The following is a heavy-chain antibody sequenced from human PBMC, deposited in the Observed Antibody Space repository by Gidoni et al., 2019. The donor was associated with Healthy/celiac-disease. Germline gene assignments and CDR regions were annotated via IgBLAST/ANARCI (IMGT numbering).Heavy chain of an antibody. J-gene: IGHJ4*02. CDR1: GFTVSSNY. V-gene: IGHV3-66*02. Sequence: GGGLVQPGGSLRLSCAASGFTVSSNYMSWVRQAPGKGLEWVSVIYSGGSTYYADSVKGRFTISRDNSKNTLYLQMNSLRAEDTAVYYCARDKDFDLPIGAFDYWGQGTLVTVSS. CDR3: ARDKDFDLPIGAFDY. D-gene: IGHD3-9*01. CDR2: IYSGGST.